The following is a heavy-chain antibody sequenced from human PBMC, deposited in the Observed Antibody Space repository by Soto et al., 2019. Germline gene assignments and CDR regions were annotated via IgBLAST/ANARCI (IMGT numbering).Heavy chain of an antibody. V-gene: IGHV3-33*01. CDR2: IWYDGSNK. Sequence: QVQLVESGGGVVQPGGSLRLSCAASGFTFSVFGMNWVRQAPGKGLEWVAIIWYDGSNKYHADSVKGRFTISRDNSKNTLDVQMNSLGAEDTALYYCAGESIPYSGTYNFAYWGQGIQVTVSS. D-gene: IGHD1-26*01. CDR3: AGESIPYSGTYNFAY. J-gene: IGHJ4*02. CDR1: GFTFSVFG.